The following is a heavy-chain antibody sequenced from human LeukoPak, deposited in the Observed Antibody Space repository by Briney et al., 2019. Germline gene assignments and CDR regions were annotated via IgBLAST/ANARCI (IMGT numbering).Heavy chain of an antibody. CDR3: ARTVAVAGFFDY. D-gene: IGHD6-19*01. CDR1: GGTFSSYA. CDR2: IIPIFGTA. V-gene: IGHV1-69*01. J-gene: IGHJ4*02. Sequence: SVKVSCKASGGTFSSYAISWVRQAPGQGLEWMGGIIPIFGTANYAQKFQGRVTITADESTSTAYMELSSLRSEDTAVYYCARTVAVAGFFDYWGQGTLVTVST.